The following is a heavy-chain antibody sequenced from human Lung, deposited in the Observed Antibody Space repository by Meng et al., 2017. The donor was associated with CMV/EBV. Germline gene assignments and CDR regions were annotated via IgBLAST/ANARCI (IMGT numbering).Heavy chain of an antibody. CDR3: ASLLGYCSSTSCYEGNYDFDY. J-gene: IGHJ4*02. CDR1: GYTFTGYY. Sequence: ASXXVSRLASGYTFTGYYMHWVRQAPGQGLEWMGWINPNSCGTNYAQKFQGRVTMTRDTSISTAYMELSRLRSDDTAVYYCASLLGYCSSTSCYEGNYDFDYXGQGTLVTVS. D-gene: IGHD2-2*01. V-gene: IGHV1-2*02. CDR2: INPNSCGT.